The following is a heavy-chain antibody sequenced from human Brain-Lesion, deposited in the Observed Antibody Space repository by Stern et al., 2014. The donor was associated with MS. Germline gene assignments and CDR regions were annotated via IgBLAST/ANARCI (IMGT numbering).Heavy chain of an antibody. CDR3: ATLSPGAGGNYYRHFDY. J-gene: IGHJ4*02. D-gene: IGHD1-26*01. CDR2: FDPEDGET. Sequence: QDKLVQSGAEVKKPWASVKVSCKVSGYTLTELSMHWVRQAPRKGLEWMGGFDPEDGETIYAQKFQGRVTMTEDTSTDTAYMELSSLRSEDTAVYYCATLSPGAGGNYYRHFDYWGQGTLVTVSS. CDR1: GYTLTELS. V-gene: IGHV1-24*01.